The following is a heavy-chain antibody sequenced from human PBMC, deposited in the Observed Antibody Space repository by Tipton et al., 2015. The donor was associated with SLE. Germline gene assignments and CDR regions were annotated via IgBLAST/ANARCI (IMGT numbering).Heavy chain of an antibody. CDR1: GGSISSSSYY. J-gene: IGHJ4*02. V-gene: IGHV4-61*05. Sequence: TLSLTCTVSGGSISSSSYYWGWIRQPPGKGLEWIGYIYYSGSTNYDPSLKSRVTISVDTSKNQFSLKLSSVTAADTAVYYCARADDYGAYDWGQGTLVTVSS. CDR2: IYYSGST. D-gene: IGHD4-17*01. CDR3: ARADDYGAYD.